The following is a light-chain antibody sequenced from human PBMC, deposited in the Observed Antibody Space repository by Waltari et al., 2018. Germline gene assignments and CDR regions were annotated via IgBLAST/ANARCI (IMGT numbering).Light chain of an antibody. V-gene: IGKV1-12*01. CDR3: QQANSFPLT. Sequence: DIQMTQSPSSVSASVGDRVSITFRASHDINKALGRYQQKPGKPPKILIYAASTLQSGVPSRFSGSGSGTDFTLTISTLQPEDFAIYYCQQANSFPLTFGGGTKVEIK. J-gene: IGKJ4*01. CDR2: AAS. CDR1: HDINKA.